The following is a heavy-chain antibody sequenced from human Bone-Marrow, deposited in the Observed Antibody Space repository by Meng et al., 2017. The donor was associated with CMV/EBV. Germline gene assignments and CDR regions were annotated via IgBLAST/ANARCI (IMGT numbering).Heavy chain of an antibody. J-gene: IGHJ4*02. CDR2: IIPIFGTA. V-gene: IGHV1-69*05. Sequence: SVKVSCKASGGTFSSYAISWVRQAPGQGLEWMGGIIPIFGTANYAQKFQGRVTITTDESTSTAYMELSSLRSEDTAVYYCARYQLLAESQYYFDYWGQGTLVTSPQ. D-gene: IGHD2-2*01. CDR1: GGTFSSYA. CDR3: ARYQLLAESQYYFDY.